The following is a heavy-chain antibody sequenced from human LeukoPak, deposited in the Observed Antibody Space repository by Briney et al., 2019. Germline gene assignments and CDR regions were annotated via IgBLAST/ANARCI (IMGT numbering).Heavy chain of an antibody. Sequence: KGSWWTSVETGTSVYMGGVRKATGQGLEWMGWINPNSGGTNYAQKFQGRVTMTRDTSISTAYMELSRLRSDDTAVYYCARAKFIAVAGFGSFDYWGQGTLVTVSS. CDR3: ARAKFIAVAGFGSFDY. J-gene: IGHJ4*02. CDR2: INPNSGGT. V-gene: IGHV1-2*02. D-gene: IGHD6-19*01. CDR1: VETGTSVY.